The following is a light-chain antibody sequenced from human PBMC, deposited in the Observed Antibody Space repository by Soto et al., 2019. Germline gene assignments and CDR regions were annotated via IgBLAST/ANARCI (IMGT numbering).Light chain of an antibody. J-gene: IGKJ1*01. Sequence: DIQMTQSPSTLSGSVGDRVTITCRASQTISSWLAWYQQKPGKAPKLLIYKASSLESGVPSRFSGSGSGTEFTLTISRLQSDDFATYYCQQYNSYPRTFGQGTKVDIK. CDR3: QQYNSYPRT. CDR1: QTISSW. V-gene: IGKV1-5*03. CDR2: KAS.